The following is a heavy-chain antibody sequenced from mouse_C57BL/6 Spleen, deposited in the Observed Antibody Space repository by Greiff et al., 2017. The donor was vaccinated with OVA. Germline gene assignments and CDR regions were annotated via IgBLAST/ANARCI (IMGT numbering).Heavy chain of an antibody. CDR1: GYSITSGYD. V-gene: IGHV3-1*01. J-gene: IGHJ3*01. Sequence: EVQRVESGPGMVKPSQSLSLTCTVTGYSITSGYDWHWIRHFPGNKLEWMGYISYSGSTNYNPSLKSRISITHDTSKNHFFLKLNSVTTEDTATYYCARYDYDGFAYWGQGTLVTVSA. CDR2: ISYSGST. CDR3: ARYDYDGFAY. D-gene: IGHD2-4*01.